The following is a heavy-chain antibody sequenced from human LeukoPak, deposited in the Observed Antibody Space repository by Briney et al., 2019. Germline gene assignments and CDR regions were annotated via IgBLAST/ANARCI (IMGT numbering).Heavy chain of an antibody. Sequence: SQTLSLTCAISGDSVSSNSAAWNWIRQSPSRGPEWLGRTYYRSKWYNDYAVSVKSRITINPDTSKNQFSLQLNSVTPEDTAVYYCASLPRWLQYERDAFDIWGQGTMVTVSS. V-gene: IGHV6-1*01. J-gene: IGHJ3*02. D-gene: IGHD5-24*01. CDR1: GDSVSSNSAA. CDR2: TYYRSKWYN. CDR3: ASLPRWLQYERDAFDI.